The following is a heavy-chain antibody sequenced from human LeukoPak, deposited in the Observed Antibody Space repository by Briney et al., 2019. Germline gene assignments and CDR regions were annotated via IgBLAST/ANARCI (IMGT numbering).Heavy chain of an antibody. V-gene: IGHV1-58*01. CDR3: AAVPFEDSSSSLGDY. J-gene: IGHJ4*02. Sequence: GASVKVSCKASGFTFTSSAVQWVRQARGQRLEWIGWIVVGSGNTNYAQKFQERVTITRDMSTSTAYMELSSLRSEDTAVYYCAAVPFEDSSSSLGDYWGQGTLVTVSS. CDR1: GFTFTSSA. D-gene: IGHD6-6*01. CDR2: IVVGSGNT.